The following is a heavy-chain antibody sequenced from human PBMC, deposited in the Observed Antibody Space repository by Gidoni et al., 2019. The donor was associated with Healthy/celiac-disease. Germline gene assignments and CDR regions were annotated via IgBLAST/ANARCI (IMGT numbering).Heavy chain of an antibody. J-gene: IGHJ5*02. CDR2: ISSNGGST. CDR3: ARDREEGSWTNWFDP. CDR1: GFPFSRYA. D-gene: IGHD6-13*01. V-gene: IGHV3-64*01. Sequence: EVQLVESGGGLVQPGGSLSLACAASGFPFSRYAIHWVRQAPGKGLEYVAAISSNGGSTYYANSVKGRFTISRDNPKNTLYLQMGSLRAEDMAVYYCARDREEGSWTNWFDPWGQGTLVTVSS.